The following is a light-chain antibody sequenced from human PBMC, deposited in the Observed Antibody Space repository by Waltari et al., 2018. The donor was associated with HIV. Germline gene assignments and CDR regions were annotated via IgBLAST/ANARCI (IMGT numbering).Light chain of an antibody. J-gene: IGLJ3*02. V-gene: IGLV3-25*03. CDR3: QSADSSGSSWV. Sequence: SYQLTQPPSVSVSPGPTATISCSGDSLPTQYGHWYQKKAGQAPVLFIYKDTERPSGIPERFSGSSSGTTVTLTVSGVQADDEADYYCQSADSSGSSWVFGGGTKLTVL. CDR1: SLPTQY. CDR2: KDT.